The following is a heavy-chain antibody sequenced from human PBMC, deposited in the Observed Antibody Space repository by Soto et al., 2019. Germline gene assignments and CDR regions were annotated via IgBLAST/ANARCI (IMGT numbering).Heavy chain of an antibody. J-gene: IGHJ4*02. CDR3: ARVVVVAATPVDY. D-gene: IGHD2-15*01. Sequence: GGCLRLSCAASGFTFSSYSMNWVRQAPGKGLEWVSSISSSSSYIYYADSVKGRFTISRDNAKNSLYLQMNSLRAEDTAVYYCARVVVVAATPVDYWGQGTLVTVPQ. CDR1: GFTFSSYS. V-gene: IGHV3-21*01. CDR2: ISSSSSYI.